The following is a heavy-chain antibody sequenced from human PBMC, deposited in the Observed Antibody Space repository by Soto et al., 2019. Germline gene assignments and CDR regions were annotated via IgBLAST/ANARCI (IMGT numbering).Heavy chain of an antibody. V-gene: IGHV2-5*02. CDR3: AHGSDGYFDY. Sequence: QITLKESGPTLVKPTQTLTLTCALSGGSVSTSGVGVAWTRQPPGKALEWLALIYWDDEKRHSPSLKRRLTSTRDNSHNQVVLTMTNTDPVDTATCICAHGSDGYFDYWGQATQVSVSS. J-gene: IGHJ4*02. CDR2: IYWDDEK. CDR1: GGSVSTSGVG.